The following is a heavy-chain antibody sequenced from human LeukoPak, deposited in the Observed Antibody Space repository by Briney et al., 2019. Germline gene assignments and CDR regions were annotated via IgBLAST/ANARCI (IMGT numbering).Heavy chain of an antibody. Sequence: GGSLRLSCAASGFTFSSYGMHWVREAPGKGLEWVAFIRYDGSNKYYADSVKGRFTISGDNSKNTLYLQMNSLRAEDTAVYYCAKDHPPYFCSSTSCYDVLGSHFDYWGQGTLVTVSS. CDR1: GFTFSSYG. J-gene: IGHJ4*02. D-gene: IGHD2-2*01. CDR2: IRYDGSNK. CDR3: AKDHPPYFCSSTSCYDVLGSHFDY. V-gene: IGHV3-30*02.